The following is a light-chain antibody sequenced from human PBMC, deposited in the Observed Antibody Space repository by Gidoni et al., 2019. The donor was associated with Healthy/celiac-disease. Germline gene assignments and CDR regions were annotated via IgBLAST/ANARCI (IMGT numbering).Light chain of an antibody. J-gene: IGKJ2*01. Sequence: ELVLTQSPGTLSLSPGERATLSCRASQSVSSSYLAWYQQKPGQAPRLLIYGASSRATGIQDRFSGSGSGTDFTLTISRLEPEDFAVYYCQQYGSSVYTFGQGTKLEIK. CDR2: GAS. CDR1: QSVSSSY. CDR3: QQYGSSVYT. V-gene: IGKV3-20*01.